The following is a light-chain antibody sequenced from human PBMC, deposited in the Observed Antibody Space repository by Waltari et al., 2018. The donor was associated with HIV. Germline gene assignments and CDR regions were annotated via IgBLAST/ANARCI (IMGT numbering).Light chain of an antibody. J-gene: IGLJ2*01. Sequence: FVLTQPHSVSESPGKTVTISCTRNSGNIATNYVQWYQQRPGSSPTTVIYEDNQRPSGVPDRFSGSIDSSSNSAALTISGLETDYEADYYCQSYDNNDVIFGGGTRLTVL. CDR3: QSYDNNDVI. CDR1: SGNIATNY. CDR2: EDN. V-gene: IGLV6-57*01.